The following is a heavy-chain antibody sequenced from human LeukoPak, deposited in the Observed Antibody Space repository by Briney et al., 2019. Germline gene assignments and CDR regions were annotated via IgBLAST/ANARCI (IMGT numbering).Heavy chain of an antibody. J-gene: IGHJ1*01. CDR3: ARAYSSSWYGYFQH. V-gene: IGHV4-59*12. Sequence: SETLSLTCTVSGGSISSYYWSWIRQPPGKGLEWIGYIYYSGSTYYNPSLKSRVTISVDTSRNQFSLKLSSVTAADTAVYYCARAYSSSWYGYFQHWGQGTLVTVSS. CDR2: IYYSGST. CDR1: GGSISSYY. D-gene: IGHD6-13*01.